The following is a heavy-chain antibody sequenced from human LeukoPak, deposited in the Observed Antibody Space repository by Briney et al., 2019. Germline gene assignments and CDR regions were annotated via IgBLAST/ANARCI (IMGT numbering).Heavy chain of an antibody. V-gene: IGHV4-61*02. Sequence: PSETLSLTCTVSGDSISSGDYYWSWVRQPAGKGLEWIGRISSSGSTNYNPSLKSRVTISVDTSKNQFSLKLSSVNAADTAMYFCARGPYSYDSSGAFDIWGQGTMVTVSS. CDR3: ARGPYSYDSSGAFDI. D-gene: IGHD3-22*01. CDR1: GDSISSGDYY. J-gene: IGHJ3*02. CDR2: ISSSGST.